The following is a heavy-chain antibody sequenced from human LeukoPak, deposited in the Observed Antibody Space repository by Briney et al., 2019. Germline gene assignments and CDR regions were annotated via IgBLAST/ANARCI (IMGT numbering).Heavy chain of an antibody. Sequence: SETLSLTCTVSGVSISTYYWSWIRQPPGKGLEWIGYVYYTGSTDYNPSLKSRVAISVDTSKNQFSLKLNSVTAADTAMYYCARGDCSGGSCYEGRYYFDYWGQGTLVTVSS. CDR3: ARGDCSGGSCYEGRYYFDY. CDR1: GVSISTYY. J-gene: IGHJ4*02. D-gene: IGHD2-15*01. V-gene: IGHV4-59*01. CDR2: VYYTGST.